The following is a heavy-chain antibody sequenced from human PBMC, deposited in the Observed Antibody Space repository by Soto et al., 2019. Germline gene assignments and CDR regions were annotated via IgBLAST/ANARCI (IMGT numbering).Heavy chain of an antibody. V-gene: IGHV3-11*01. D-gene: IGHD1-7*01. J-gene: IGHJ3*02. Sequence: GGSLRVSCAAAGFTFSDYYMTWVRQAPGKGLEWVSYMDNSASTTYYGDSVRGRLAIYRDNAKNLLFLQMNSLRGEDTAVYYCAKFNWNYGSSYALDIWGQGTMVTVSS. CDR3: AKFNWNYGSSYALDI. CDR2: MDNSASTT. CDR1: GFTFSDYY.